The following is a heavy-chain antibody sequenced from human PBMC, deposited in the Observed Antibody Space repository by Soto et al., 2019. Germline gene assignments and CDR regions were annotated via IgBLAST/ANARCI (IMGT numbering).Heavy chain of an antibody. CDR2: ISSGSSSI. Sequence: PGGSLRLSCAASAFTFGTYSMNWVRQAPGKGLEWVSSISSGSSSIYYEDSVKGRFTITRDNAKNSLFLQMNSLRAEDTAVYYCGRGQHSAGWYDYWGQGTMVTVSS. V-gene: IGHV3-21*01. D-gene: IGHD6-13*01. J-gene: IGHJ5*01. CDR3: GRGQHSAGWYDY. CDR1: AFTFGTYS.